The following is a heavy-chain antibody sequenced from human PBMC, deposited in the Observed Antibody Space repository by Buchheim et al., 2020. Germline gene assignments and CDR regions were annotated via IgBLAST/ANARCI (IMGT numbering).Heavy chain of an antibody. CDR3: AAYSSGSWD. CDR1: GFTFSNYW. J-gene: IGHJ4*02. V-gene: IGHV3-74*01. D-gene: IGHD3-22*01. CDR2: ITSDGGGT. Sequence: EVRLVESGGGLVQPGGSLRLSCAVSGFTFSNYWMHWVRQAPGEGPVWVSRITSDGGGTSYADSVKGRFTISRDNAKNTLYLQMNSLRAEDTAVYYSAAYSSGSWDWGQGTL.